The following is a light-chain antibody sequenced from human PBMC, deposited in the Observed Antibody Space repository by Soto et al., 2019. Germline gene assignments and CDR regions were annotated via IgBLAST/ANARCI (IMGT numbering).Light chain of an antibody. CDR3: QQSYSSPRT. CDR1: HSISSW. V-gene: IGKV1-5*01. CDR2: DAS. J-gene: IGKJ1*01. Sequence: DIQMTQSPSTLSASVGDGVTITCRARHSISSWLAWYQQKPGKAPKLLIYDASSLESGVPSRFSGSGSGTDFTLTISSLQPEDFATYYCQQSYSSPRTFGQGTRWIS.